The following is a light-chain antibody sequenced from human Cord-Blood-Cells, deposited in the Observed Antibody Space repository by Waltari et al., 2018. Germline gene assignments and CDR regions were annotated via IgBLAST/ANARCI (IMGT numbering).Light chain of an antibody. CDR2: DVS. Sequence: QSALTQPRSVSGSPGQSVTISCTGTSSDVGGYNYVSSYQQHPGKAPKLMIYDVSKRPSGVPDRFSGSKSGNTASLTISGLQAEDEADYYCCSYAGSYTFERVFGGGTKLTVL. V-gene: IGLV2-11*01. CDR3: CSYAGSYTFERV. J-gene: IGLJ3*02. CDR1: SSDVGGYNY.